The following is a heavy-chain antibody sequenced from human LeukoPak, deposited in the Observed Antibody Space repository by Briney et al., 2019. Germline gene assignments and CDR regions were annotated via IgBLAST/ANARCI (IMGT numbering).Heavy chain of an antibody. CDR1: GGTFSSYA. CDR2: IIPIFGTA. CDR3: ATRDGYNMNPIDY. J-gene: IGHJ4*02. D-gene: IGHD5-24*01. Sequence: GSSVEVSCKASGGTFSSYAISWVRQAPGQGLEWMGGIIPIFGTANYAQKFQGRVTITADKSTSTAYMELSSLRSEDTAVYYCATRDGYNMNPIDYWGQGTLVTVSS. V-gene: IGHV1-69*06.